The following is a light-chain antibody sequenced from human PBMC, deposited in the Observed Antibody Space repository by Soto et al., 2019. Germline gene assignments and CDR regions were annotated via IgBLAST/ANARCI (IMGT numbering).Light chain of an antibody. V-gene: IGKV1-5*03. CDR2: KAS. CDR1: HNVDSW. Sequence: DIQMTQSPSTLSASVGDRVTITCRASHNVDSWLAWYQQKPGKAPNLLIYKASNLQTGVPSRFSGSGSGTEFTLTISILEPDDFATYYCQRYNTFAQYTFGQGTKVEIK. J-gene: IGKJ2*01. CDR3: QRYNTFAQYT.